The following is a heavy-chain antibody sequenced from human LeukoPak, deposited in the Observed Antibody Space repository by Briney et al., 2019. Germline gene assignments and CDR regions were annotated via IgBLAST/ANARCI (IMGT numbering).Heavy chain of an antibody. V-gene: IGHV3-43*01. D-gene: IGHD5-18*01. J-gene: IGHJ4*02. CDR1: GFMFDDYT. Sequence: GGSLRLSCAASGFMFDDYTMHWVRQAPGKGLEWVSLINWDGGSTYYAGSVKGRFTISRDNSKNSLYLQKNSLRTEDTALYYCAKGDVDSPMNFYHWGQGTLVTVSS. CDR3: AKGDVDSPMNFYH. CDR2: INWDGGST.